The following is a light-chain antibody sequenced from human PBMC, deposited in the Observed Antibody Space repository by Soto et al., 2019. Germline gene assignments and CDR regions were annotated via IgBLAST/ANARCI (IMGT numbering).Light chain of an antibody. CDR1: SSDVGGYNY. V-gene: IGLV2-8*01. CDR3: AVWDDSLNGHLV. Sequence: QSALTQPPSASGSPGQSVTISCTGTSSDVGGYNYVSWYQQHPGKAPKLMIYEVTKRPSGVPDRFSGSKSGNTASLTVSGLQAEDEADYYCAVWDDSLNGHLVFGGGTKVTVL. J-gene: IGLJ2*01. CDR2: EVT.